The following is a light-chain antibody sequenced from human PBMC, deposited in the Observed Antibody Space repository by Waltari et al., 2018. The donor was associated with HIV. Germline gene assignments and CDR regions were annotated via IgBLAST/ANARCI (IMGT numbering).Light chain of an antibody. CDR1: SSDVGGYDF. V-gene: IGLV2-11*01. CDR3: CSSAGNFFV. CDR2: DVG. J-gene: IGLJ1*01. Sequence: QSALTQPRSVSGSPAQSVTISCIGTSSDVGGYDFVSWYQQHPGKAPKLMIYDVGKRPSGVPARFSGSKSGNTASLTISGLQAEDEADYFCCSSAGNFFVFGTGTQVSVL.